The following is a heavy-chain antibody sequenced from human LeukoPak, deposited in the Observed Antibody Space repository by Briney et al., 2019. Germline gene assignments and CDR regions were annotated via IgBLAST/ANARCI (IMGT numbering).Heavy chain of an antibody. CDR2: ISAYNGNT. Sequence: EASVKVSCKASGYTFTSYGISWVRQAPGQGLEWMGWISAYNGNTNYAQKLQGRVTMTTDTSTSTAYMELRSLRSDDTAVYYCARLYDSSGPGYFQHWGQGTLVTVSS. D-gene: IGHD3-22*01. J-gene: IGHJ1*01. V-gene: IGHV1-18*01. CDR1: GYTFTSYG. CDR3: ARLYDSSGPGYFQH.